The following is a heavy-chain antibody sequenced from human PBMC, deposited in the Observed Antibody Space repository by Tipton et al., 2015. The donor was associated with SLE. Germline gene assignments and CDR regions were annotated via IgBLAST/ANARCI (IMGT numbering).Heavy chain of an antibody. CDR2: INHSGNT. V-gene: IGHV4-39*07. CDR3: ARPYRSGWNGVFHI. CDR1: GASIGTSNYY. Sequence: TLSLTCTVSGASIGTSNYYWGWIRQPPGKGLEWIGGINHSGNTYYNPSLKSRVTISVDTSKNQFSLKVNSVTAADTAVYYCARPYRSGWNGVFHIWGQGTMVTVSS. J-gene: IGHJ3*02. D-gene: IGHD6-19*01.